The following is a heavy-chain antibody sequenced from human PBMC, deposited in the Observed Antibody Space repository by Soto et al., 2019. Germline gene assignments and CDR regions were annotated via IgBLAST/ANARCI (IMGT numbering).Heavy chain of an antibody. V-gene: IGHV4-59*01. J-gene: IGHJ6*02. CDR3: ARAESGYSSGWYAYYYYGMDV. CDR1: GGSISSYY. CDR2: IYYSGST. Sequence: SETLSLTCTVSGGSISSYYWSWIRQPPGKGLDWIGYIYYSGSTNYNPSLKSRVTISVDTSKNQFSLKLSSVTAADTAVYYCARAESGYSSGWYAYYYYGMDVWGQGTTVTVSS. D-gene: IGHD6-19*01.